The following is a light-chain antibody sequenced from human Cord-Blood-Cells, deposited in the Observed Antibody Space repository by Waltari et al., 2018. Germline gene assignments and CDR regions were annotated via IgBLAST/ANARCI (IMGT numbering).Light chain of an antibody. Sequence: DIVMTPSPDSLAVSLGERATINCKSSQSVLYSSNKKNYLAWYQQKPGQPPKLLIYCAATREAGVPDRFSGSGSGTDFTPTSSSLQAEDVAVYYCQQNYSTPITFGQGTRLEIK. CDR1: QSVLYSSNKKNY. V-gene: IGKV4-1*01. CDR2: CAA. CDR3: QQNYSTPIT. J-gene: IGKJ5*01.